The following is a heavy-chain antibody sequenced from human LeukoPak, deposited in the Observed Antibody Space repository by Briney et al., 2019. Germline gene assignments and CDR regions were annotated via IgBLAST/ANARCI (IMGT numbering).Heavy chain of an antibody. D-gene: IGHD5-12*01. Sequence: SETLSLTCTVSGGSISSYYWNWIRQPAGKGLEWIGRIYSSGSTNYNSSLKSRVIMSVDTSKNQFSLKLSSVTAADTAVYYCARTKGGYEFLLDYWAREPWSPSPQ. CDR2: IYSSGST. CDR1: GGSISSYY. J-gene: IGHJ4*02. V-gene: IGHV4-4*07. CDR3: ARTKGGYEFLLDY.